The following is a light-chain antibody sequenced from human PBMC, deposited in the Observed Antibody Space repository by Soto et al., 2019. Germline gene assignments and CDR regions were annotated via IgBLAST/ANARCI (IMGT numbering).Light chain of an antibody. CDR2: DVS. J-gene: IGLJ1*01. CDR1: SSDVGGYNY. V-gene: IGLV2-14*03. Sequence: QSALTQPASVSGSPGQSITISCTGTSSDVGGYNYVSWYQHHPGKAHKLIIYDVSNRPSGVSNRFSGSKSGNTASLTISGLQPEDEADYYCSSYTTSNTRQIVFGTGTKFTVL. CDR3: SSYTTSNTRQIV.